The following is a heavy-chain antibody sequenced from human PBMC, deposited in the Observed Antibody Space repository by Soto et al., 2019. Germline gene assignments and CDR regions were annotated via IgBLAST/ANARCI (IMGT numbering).Heavy chain of an antibody. D-gene: IGHD2-2*01. J-gene: IGHJ6*02. V-gene: IGHV1-2*02. Sequence: ASVKVSSKASGYTFTGYYVHWVREAPGQGIEWMGLINPETGGTSYAKKFQGRVTLYRDTSIKTAYLELSRLRLDDAAVYFCARERYQLTSDGMHXWGQATTVTVS. CDR3: ARERYQLTSDGMHX. CDR2: INPETGGT. CDR1: GYTFTGYY.